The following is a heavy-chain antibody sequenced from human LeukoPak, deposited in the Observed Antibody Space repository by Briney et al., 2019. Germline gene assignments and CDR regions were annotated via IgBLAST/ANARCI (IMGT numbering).Heavy chain of an antibody. CDR3: AKEIWPTVTTPGWTYFDY. CDR1: AFTFRTYG. V-gene: IGHV3-30*02. CDR2: IRYDGSNK. Sequence: HPGGSLRLSCATSAFTFRTYGMHWVRQAPGKGLEWVAFIRYDGSNKYYADSVKGRFTISRDNSKNTLYLQMNSLRAEDTAVYYCAKEIWPTVTTPGWTYFDYWGQGTLVTVSS. J-gene: IGHJ4*02. D-gene: IGHD4-17*01.